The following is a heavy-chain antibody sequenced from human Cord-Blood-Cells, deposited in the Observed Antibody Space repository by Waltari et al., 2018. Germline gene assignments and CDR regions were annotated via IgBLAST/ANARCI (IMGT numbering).Heavy chain of an antibody. Sequence: QVQLVQSGAEVKKPGASVKVSCKASGYTFTGYYMHWVRQAPGQGLEWMGRINPNSGGPNYAQKFQGRVTMTRDTSISTAYMELSRLRSDDTAVYYCARGHYGDYWVFDPWGQGTLVTVSS. CDR3: ARGHYGDYWVFDP. J-gene: IGHJ5*02. D-gene: IGHD4-17*01. CDR2: INPNSGGP. V-gene: IGHV1-2*06. CDR1: GYTFTGYY.